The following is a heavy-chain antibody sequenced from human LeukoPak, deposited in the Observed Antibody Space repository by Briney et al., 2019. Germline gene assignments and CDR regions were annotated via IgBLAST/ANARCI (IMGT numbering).Heavy chain of an antibody. J-gene: IGHJ1*01. V-gene: IGHV1-24*01. Sequence: ASVKVSCKVSGYTLTELSMHWVRQAPGKGLEWMGGFDPEDGETIYAQKFQGRVTMTEDTSTDTAYMELSSLRSEDTAVYYCATVRGYCSSNIECYFQHWGQGTLVTVSS. CDR3: ATVRGYCSSNIECYFQH. D-gene: IGHD2-2*01. CDR2: FDPEDGET. CDR1: GYTLTELS.